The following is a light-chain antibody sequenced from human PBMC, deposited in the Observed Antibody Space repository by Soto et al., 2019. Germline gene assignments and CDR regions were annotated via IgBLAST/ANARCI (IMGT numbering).Light chain of an antibody. Sequence: QSALTQPPSASGSLGQSVTIPCTGTSSDVGDYNYVSWYQQHPGKVPKLMIYDVSKRPSGVPDRFSGSKSGNTASLTISGLQAEDEADYHCCSYAGRFTLLFGGGTKLTVL. CDR1: SSDVGDYNY. CDR2: DVS. V-gene: IGLV2-11*01. J-gene: IGLJ2*01. CDR3: CSYAGRFTLL.